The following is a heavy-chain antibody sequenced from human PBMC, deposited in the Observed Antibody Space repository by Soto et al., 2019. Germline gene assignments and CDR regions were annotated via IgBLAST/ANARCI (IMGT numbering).Heavy chain of an antibody. V-gene: IGHV3-7*01. Sequence: GGVLRLSCAASGFTFSSYWMTWVRQAPWKGLEWVANINQDGSEKYYMDSMKGRFTISRDNAKNSVVLQLTSLRAEDTAGYYCARVRGRPNLRDTPYYDSSELDYGMDVRGQGTTVT. CDR2: INQDGSEK. CDR3: ARVRGRPNLRDTPYYDSSELDYGMDV. CDR1: GFTFSSYW. D-gene: IGHD3-22*01. J-gene: IGHJ6*02.